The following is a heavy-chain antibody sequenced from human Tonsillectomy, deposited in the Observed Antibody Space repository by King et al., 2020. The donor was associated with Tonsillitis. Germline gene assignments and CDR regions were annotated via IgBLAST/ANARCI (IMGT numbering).Heavy chain of an antibody. CDR1: GFTFSSYG. CDR3: AKNPMNY. J-gene: IGHJ4*02. V-gene: IGHV3-30*18. Sequence: VQLVESGGGVVQPGRSLRLSCAASGFTFSSYGMHWVRQAPGKGLEWVAVISYDGSNKYYADSVKGRFTISRDNSKNTLYLQMNSLRAEDTAVYYCAKNPMNYWGQGTLVPVSS. CDR2: ISYDGSNK.